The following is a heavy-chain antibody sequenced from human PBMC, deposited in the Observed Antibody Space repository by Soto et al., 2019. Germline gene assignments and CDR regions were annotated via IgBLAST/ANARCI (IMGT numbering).Heavy chain of an antibody. CDR3: AKEGSYDILTGYYLPDGYYFDY. D-gene: IGHD3-9*01. CDR2: ISGSGGST. Sequence: LRLSCAASGFTFSSYAMSWVRQAPGKGLEWVSAISGSGGSTYYADSVKGRFTISRDNSKNTLYLQMNSLRAEDTAVYYCAKEGSYDILTGYYLPDGYYFDYWGQGTLVTVSS. V-gene: IGHV3-23*01. J-gene: IGHJ4*02. CDR1: GFTFSSYA.